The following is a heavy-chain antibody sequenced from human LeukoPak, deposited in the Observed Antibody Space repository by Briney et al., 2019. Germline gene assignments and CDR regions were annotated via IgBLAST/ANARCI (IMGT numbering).Heavy chain of an antibody. CDR3: AKQSYARSLGE. V-gene: IGHV3-23*01. D-gene: IGHD2-8*01. Sequence: GGSLRLSCAASGFPFSDFSMSWVRQAPGKGLEWISTTNSGGTSTYYAESVKGRFTISRDNSKNTLYLQMSSLRVEDTAVYYCAKQSYARSLGEGGPGTLVSVSS. CDR1: GFPFSDFS. J-gene: IGHJ4*02. CDR2: TNSGGTST.